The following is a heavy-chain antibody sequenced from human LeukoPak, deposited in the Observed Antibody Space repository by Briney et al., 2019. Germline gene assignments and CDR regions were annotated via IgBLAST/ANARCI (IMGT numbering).Heavy chain of an antibody. CDR1: RFTFNTYA. Sequence: PGGSLRLSRAASRFTFNTYAMHWVRQSPGKGLEWVATISYDGANKKHSDSVMDRFTISRDNSKSKLYLQMNSLRVEDTAVYYRTRGPGLHDSNYLDYWGQGTLVTVSS. CDR2: ISYDGANK. CDR3: TRGPGLHDSNYLDY. D-gene: IGHD3-22*01. V-gene: IGHV3-30*04. J-gene: IGHJ4*02.